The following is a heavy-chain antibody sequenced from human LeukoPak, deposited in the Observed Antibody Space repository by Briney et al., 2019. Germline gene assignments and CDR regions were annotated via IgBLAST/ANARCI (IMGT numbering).Heavy chain of an antibody. CDR1: GFTFDDYA. CDR2: ISWNSGSI. V-gene: IGHV3-9*01. J-gene: IGHJ4*02. Sequence: GGSLRLSCAASGFTFDDYAMHWVRQAPGKGLEWVSGISWNSGSIGYADSVKGRFTISRDNAKNSLYLQMNSLRAEDTAVCYCARSIVVDYCDYWGQGTLVTVSS. D-gene: IGHD2-2*01. CDR3: ARSIVVDYCDY.